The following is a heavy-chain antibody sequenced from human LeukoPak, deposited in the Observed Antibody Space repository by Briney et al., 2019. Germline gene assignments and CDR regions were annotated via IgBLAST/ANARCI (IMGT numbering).Heavy chain of an antibody. CDR1: GGSFSGYY. J-gene: IGHJ5*02. CDR3: SLRRRGRFDP. Sequence: PSETLSLTCAVSGGSFSGYYWSWIRQPPGKGLEWIGEINHSGSTNYNPSLKSRVTISVDTSKNQFSLKLSSVTAADTAVYYCSLRRRGRFDPWGQGTLVTVSS. V-gene: IGHV4-34*01. D-gene: IGHD3-9*01. CDR2: INHSGST.